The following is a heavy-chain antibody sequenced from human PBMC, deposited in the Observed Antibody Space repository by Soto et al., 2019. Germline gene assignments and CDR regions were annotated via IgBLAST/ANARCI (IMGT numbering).Heavy chain of an antibody. CDR1: GDTFGRFT. D-gene: IGHD4-4*01. CDR3: ARDPSTINKLIGVWFDP. V-gene: IGHV1-69*13. J-gene: IGHJ5*02. CDR2: IKPISDIT. Sequence: ASVKVSCKASGDTFGRFTINWVRQAPGQGLEWMGGIKPISDITNYAQRFQGRVTFTADASTSTVYLELSSLRSEDTAMYYCARDPSTINKLIGVWFDPWGQGPLGTVSS.